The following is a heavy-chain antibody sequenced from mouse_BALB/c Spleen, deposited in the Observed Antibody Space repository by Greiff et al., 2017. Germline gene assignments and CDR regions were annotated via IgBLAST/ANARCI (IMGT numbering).Heavy chain of an antibody. D-gene: IGHD2-2*01. CDR2: IRSKSNNYAT. CDR3: VRHGYDGNYYAMDY. V-gene: IGHV10-1*02. Sequence: EVQLVESGGGLVQPKGSLKLSCAASGFTFNTYAMNWVRQAPGKGLEWVARIRSKSNNYATYYADSVKDRFTISRDESQSMLYLQMNNMKTEDTAMYYCVRHGYDGNYYAMDYWGQGTSVTVSS. J-gene: IGHJ4*01. CDR1: GFTFNTYA.